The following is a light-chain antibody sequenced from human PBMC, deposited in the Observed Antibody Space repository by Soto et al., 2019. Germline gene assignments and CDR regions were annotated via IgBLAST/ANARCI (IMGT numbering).Light chain of an antibody. CDR2: EVS. V-gene: IGLV2-14*01. CDR3: SSYTSKNTRV. CDR1: SSDVGGYNY. Sequence: QSALTQPASVSGSPGQSITISCTGTSSDVGGYNYVSWYQQHPGKAPKLMIYEVSHRPSGGSNRFSGSKSANTASLTISGLQAEDEADYYCSSYTSKNTRVFGGGTKVTVL. J-gene: IGLJ3*02.